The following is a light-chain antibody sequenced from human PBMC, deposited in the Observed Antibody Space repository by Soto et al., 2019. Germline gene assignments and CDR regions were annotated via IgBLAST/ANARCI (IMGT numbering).Light chain of an antibody. Sequence: EIVLTQPPATLSLSPGERATLSCRASQSVNNYLAWYQQKPGQAPRLLIYDTSDRASGIPARFSGSGSGTDFTLTISSLEPEDFAVFYCQQRSVWPWTFGQGTKVDIK. J-gene: IGKJ1*01. V-gene: IGKV3-11*01. CDR1: QSVNNY. CDR3: QQRSVWPWT. CDR2: DTS.